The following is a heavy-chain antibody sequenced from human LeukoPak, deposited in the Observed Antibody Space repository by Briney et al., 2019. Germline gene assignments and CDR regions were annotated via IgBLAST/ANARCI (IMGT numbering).Heavy chain of an antibody. V-gene: IGHV4-34*01. CDR3: ARDDYCSSTSCYEENWFDP. J-gene: IGHJ5*02. CDR2: INHSGST. CDR1: GGSFSGYY. Sequence: SETLSLTCAVYGGSFSGYYWSWIRQPPGKGLEWIGKINHSGSTNYNPSLKSRVTISVDTSKNQFSLKLNSVTAADTAVYYCARDDYCSSTSCYEENWFDPWGQGTLVSVSS. D-gene: IGHD2-2*01.